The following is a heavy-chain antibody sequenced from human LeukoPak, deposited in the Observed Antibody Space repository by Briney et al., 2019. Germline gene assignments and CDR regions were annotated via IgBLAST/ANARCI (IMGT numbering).Heavy chain of an antibody. V-gene: IGHV3-30*04. CDR1: GFTFSIYT. D-gene: IGHD4-17*01. Sequence: GGSLRLSCAASGFTFSIYTIHWVRQAPGKGLEWVALISYDGSNKYYADSVKGRFTISRDNSKNTLYLQVNSLRAEDTAVYYCAKLLNDYGDYYFDYWGQGTLVTVSS. J-gene: IGHJ4*02. CDR2: ISYDGSNK. CDR3: AKLLNDYGDYYFDY.